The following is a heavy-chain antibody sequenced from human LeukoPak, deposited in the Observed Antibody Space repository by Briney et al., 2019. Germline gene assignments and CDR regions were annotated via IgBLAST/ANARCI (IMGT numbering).Heavy chain of an antibody. CDR1: GGSITSHY. V-gene: IGHV4-59*11. D-gene: IGHD2-21*02. Sequence: SETLSLTCTVSGGSITSHYWSWIRQPPGKGLEWSGYIYYSGSTNYNTSLKSRVTISVVTSKNQFSLKLSSVTAADTAVYYCARVSPYCGGDCYHDYWGQGTLVTVSS. CDR3: ARVSPYCGGDCYHDY. J-gene: IGHJ4*02. CDR2: IYYSGST.